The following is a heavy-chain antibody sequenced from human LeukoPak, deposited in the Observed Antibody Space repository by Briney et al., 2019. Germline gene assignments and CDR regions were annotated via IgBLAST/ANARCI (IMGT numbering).Heavy chain of an antibody. Sequence: GRSLRLSWAASGFTFSSYAMHWASQAPGKVLGWVAVISYDGSNKYYADSVKGRFNKCRDNSNNTLDLQMNSLRAEDTAVYYCARRRYSSDPYYFDYWGQGTLVTVSS. V-gene: IGHV3-30-3*01. D-gene: IGHD6-19*01. CDR3: ARRRYSSDPYYFDY. CDR2: ISYDGSNK. CDR1: GFTFSSYA. J-gene: IGHJ4*02.